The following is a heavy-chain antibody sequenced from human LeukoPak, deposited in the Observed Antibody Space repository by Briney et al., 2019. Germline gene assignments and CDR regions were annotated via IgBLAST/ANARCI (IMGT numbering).Heavy chain of an antibody. Sequence: KSSETLSLTCAVYGGSFSDYYWSWIRQPPEKGLEWIGEINHSGSTNYNPSLKSRVTISVDTSKKQFSLKLSSVTAADTAVYYCARKVGATTYPDWFDPWGQGTLVTVSS. CDR1: GGSFSDYY. CDR3: ARKVGATTYPDWFDP. CDR2: INHSGST. V-gene: IGHV4-34*01. D-gene: IGHD1-26*01. J-gene: IGHJ5*02.